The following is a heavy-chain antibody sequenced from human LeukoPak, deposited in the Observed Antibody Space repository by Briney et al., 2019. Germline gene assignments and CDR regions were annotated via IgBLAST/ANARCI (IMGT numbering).Heavy chain of an antibody. CDR1: GGSISSSSYY. D-gene: IGHD6-13*01. CDR2: IYYSGST. Sequence: PSETLSLTCTVSGGSISSSSYYWGWIRQPPGKGLEWMGSIYYSGSTYYNPSLKSRVTISVDTSKNQFSLKLSSVTAADTAVYYCARHTAAAGTPDYMDVWGKGTTVTISS. CDR3: ARHTAAAGTPDYMDV. V-gene: IGHV4-39*01. J-gene: IGHJ6*03.